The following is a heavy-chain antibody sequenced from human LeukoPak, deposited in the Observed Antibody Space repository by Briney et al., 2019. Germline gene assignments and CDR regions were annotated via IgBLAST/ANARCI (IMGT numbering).Heavy chain of an antibody. CDR1: VFTFSNYG. CDR2: ISFDGTNK. V-gene: IGHV3-30*18. Sequence: GGSLRLSCAASVFTFSNYGMHWVRQAPGKGLEWVAVISFDGTNKYYVDSVKGRFTISRDNSNNTLYLQMNSLRAEDTAVYYCVKDRSSTWSFDYWGQGTPVIVSS. J-gene: IGHJ4*02. CDR3: VKDRSSTWSFDY. D-gene: IGHD6-13*01.